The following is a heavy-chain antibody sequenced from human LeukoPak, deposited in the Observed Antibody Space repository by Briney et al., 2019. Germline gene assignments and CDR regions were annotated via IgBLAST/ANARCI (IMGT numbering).Heavy chain of an antibody. Sequence: GGSLRLSCAASGFTFSSYWTSWVRQAPGKRLEWVANIKQDGSEKYYVDSVKGRFTISRDDAKNSLYLQMNSLRAEDTAVYYCAREPLYSYGYSSFDYWGQGTLVTVSS. CDR2: IKQDGSEK. CDR3: AREPLYSYGYSSFDY. J-gene: IGHJ4*02. CDR1: GFTFSSYW. D-gene: IGHD5-18*01. V-gene: IGHV3-7*03.